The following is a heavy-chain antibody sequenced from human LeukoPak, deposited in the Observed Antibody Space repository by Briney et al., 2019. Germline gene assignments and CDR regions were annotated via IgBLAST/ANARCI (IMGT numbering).Heavy chain of an antibody. Sequence: SVKVSCKASGGTFSSYAISWVRQAPGQGLEWMGGIIPIFGTANYAQKFQGRVTITTDESTSTAYMELSSLRSEDTAVYYCARDRIAAPRGYYYYMDVWGKGTTVTVSS. CDR2: IIPIFGTA. CDR1: GGTFSSYA. D-gene: IGHD6-13*01. J-gene: IGHJ6*03. CDR3: ARDRIAAPRGYYYYMDV. V-gene: IGHV1-69*05.